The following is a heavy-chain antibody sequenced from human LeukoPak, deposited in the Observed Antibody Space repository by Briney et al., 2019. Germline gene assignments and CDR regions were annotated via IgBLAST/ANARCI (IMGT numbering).Heavy chain of an antibody. D-gene: IGHD3-22*01. V-gene: IGHV1-24*01. CDR2: FDPEDGET. CDR1: GYTLTELS. J-gene: IGHJ4*02. Sequence: ASVKVSCKVSGYTLTELSMHWVRQAPGKGLEWMGRFDPEDGETIYAQKFQGRVTMTEDTSTDTAYMELSSLRSEDTAVYYCAREGRDYDSSGYYYPLGYFDYWGQGTLVTVSS. CDR3: AREGRDYDSSGYYYPLGYFDY.